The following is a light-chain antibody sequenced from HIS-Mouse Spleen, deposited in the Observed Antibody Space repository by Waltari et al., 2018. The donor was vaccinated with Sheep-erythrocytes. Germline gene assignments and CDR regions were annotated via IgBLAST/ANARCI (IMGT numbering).Light chain of an antibody. CDR3: SSYTSSSTVV. V-gene: IGLV2-14*01. CDR2: EVS. J-gene: IGLJ2*01. CDR1: SRDVGGYNY. Sequence: QSALTQPRSVSGSPGQSVTISCTGTSRDVGGYNYVSWYQQHPGKAPKLMIYEVSNRPSGVSNRFSGSKSGNTASLTISGLQAEDEADYYCSSYTSSSTVVFGGGTKLTVL.